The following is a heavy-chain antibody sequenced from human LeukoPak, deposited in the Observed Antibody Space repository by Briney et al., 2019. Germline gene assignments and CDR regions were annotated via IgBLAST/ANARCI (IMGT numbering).Heavy chain of an antibody. CDR1: GFTFSSYG. J-gene: IGHJ4*02. D-gene: IGHD4-17*01. V-gene: IGHV3-33*06. CDR3: AKAEKNKVTVTNYFDY. Sequence: GRSLRLSCAASGFTFSSYGMHWVRQAPGKGLEWVAVIWYDGSNKYYADSVKGRFTISRDNSKNTLYLQMNSLRAEDTAVYYCAKAEKNKVTVTNYFDYWGQGTLVTVSS. CDR2: IWYDGSNK.